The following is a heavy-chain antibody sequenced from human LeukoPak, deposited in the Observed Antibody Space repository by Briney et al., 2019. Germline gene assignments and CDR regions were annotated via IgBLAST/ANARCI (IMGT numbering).Heavy chain of an antibody. CDR1: GFTFSTSA. V-gene: IGHV3-20*04. CDR2: INWNGGST. D-gene: IGHD6-13*01. Sequence: GGSLRLSCAASGFTFSTSAMNWVRQAPGKGLEWVSGINWNGGSTGYADSVKGRFTISRDNAKNSLYLQMNSLRAEDTALYYCARSIAAAGTQDYWGQGTLVTVSS. CDR3: ARSIAAAGTQDY. J-gene: IGHJ4*02.